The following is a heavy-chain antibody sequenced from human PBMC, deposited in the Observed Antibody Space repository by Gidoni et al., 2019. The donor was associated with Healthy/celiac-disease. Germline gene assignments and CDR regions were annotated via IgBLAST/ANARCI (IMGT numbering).Heavy chain of an antibody. CDR3: ASIVGAPGRFDP. D-gene: IGHD1-26*01. V-gene: IGHV3-23*01. Sequence: EVQLLESGGGLVQPGGSLRLSCAASGFTFSSYARSWVRQAPGKGLEWVSAISGSGGSTYYADSVKGRFTISRDNSKNTLYLQMNSLRAEDTAVYYCASIVGAPGRFDPWGQGTLVTVSS. CDR1: GFTFSSYA. CDR2: ISGSGGST. J-gene: IGHJ5*02.